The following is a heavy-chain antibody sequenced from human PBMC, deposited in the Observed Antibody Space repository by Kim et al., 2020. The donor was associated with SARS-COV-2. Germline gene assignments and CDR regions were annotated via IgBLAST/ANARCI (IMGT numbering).Heavy chain of an antibody. V-gene: IGHV3-11*04. CDR2: ISSGGSDL. CDR1: GFTFRDYD. J-gene: IGHJ2*01. CDR3: ARVRSLGGTLLFGDFDL. Sequence: GGSLRLSCAASGFTFRDYDMSWIRQAPGKGLEWVSYISSGGSDLHYTDSMKGRFSVSRDNTKNTMHLQMNSLRAEDTAVYYCARVRSLGGTLLFGDFDL. D-gene: IGHD3-16*01.